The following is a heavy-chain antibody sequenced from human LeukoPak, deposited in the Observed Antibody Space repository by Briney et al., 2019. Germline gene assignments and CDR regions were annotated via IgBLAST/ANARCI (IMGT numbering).Heavy chain of an antibody. J-gene: IGHJ4*02. D-gene: IGHD3-9*01. CDR2: ISSSSSTI. Sequence: GGSLRLSCAASGFTFSSYSMNWVRQAPGKGLEWVSYISSSSSTIYYADSVKGRFTISRDNAKNSLYLQMNSLRAEDTAVYYCAKVSYYDILTGWSYFDYWGQGTLVTVSS. CDR3: AKVSYYDILTGWSYFDY. V-gene: IGHV3-48*04. CDR1: GFTFSSYS.